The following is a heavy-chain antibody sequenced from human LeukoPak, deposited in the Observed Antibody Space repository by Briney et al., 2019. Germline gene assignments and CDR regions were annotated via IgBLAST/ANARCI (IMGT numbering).Heavy chain of an antibody. CDR3: ARCLKRAPPGWSPYYYLDV. J-gene: IGHJ6*03. V-gene: IGHV4-34*01. CDR1: GGSFRGYY. Sequence: SETLSLTCAVYGGSFRGYYWSWIRQPPGKGLEWIGEINHSGSTNYNPSLKSRVTISVDTSKNQFSLKLSSVTAADTAVYYCARCLKRAPPGWSPYYYLDVWGKGTTVTVSS. CDR2: INHSGST. D-gene: IGHD2-15*01.